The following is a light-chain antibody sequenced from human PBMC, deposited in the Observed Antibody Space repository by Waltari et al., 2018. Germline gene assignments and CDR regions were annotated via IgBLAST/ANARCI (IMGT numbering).Light chain of an antibody. CDR3: CSYACSSSL. CDR1: SSNVGSDNL. V-gene: IGLV2-23*01. J-gene: IGLJ3*02. Sequence: QSALTQPASVSGSPGQSITISCTGTSSNVGSDNLVTWYQQHPGKPPKLMIYESSTRPSGVATRFSGSKSGNTASLTISGLQAEDVADYCCCSYACSSSLFGGGTKLTVL. CDR2: ESS.